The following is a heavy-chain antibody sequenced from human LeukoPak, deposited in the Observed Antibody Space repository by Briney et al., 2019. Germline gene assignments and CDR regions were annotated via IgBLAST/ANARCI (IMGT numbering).Heavy chain of an antibody. J-gene: IGHJ6*04. CDR2: ISSSGSNI. Sequence: PGGSLRLSCAASGFTFSSYSMNWVRQAPGKGLEWVSYISSSGSNIYYADSVKGRFTISRGNAKNSLYLQMNSLRAEDTAVYYCAELGITMIGGVWGKGTTVTISS. CDR3: AELGITMIGGV. D-gene: IGHD3-10*02. V-gene: IGHV3-48*04. CDR1: GFTFSSYS.